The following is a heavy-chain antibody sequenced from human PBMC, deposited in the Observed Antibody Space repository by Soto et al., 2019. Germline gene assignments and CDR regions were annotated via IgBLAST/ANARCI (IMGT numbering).Heavy chain of an antibody. D-gene: IGHD4-17*01. J-gene: IGHJ2*01. CDR2: ISYNGSNI. CDR1: GFTFSSYG. CDR3: AKPVTQTCAYWYFEL. Sequence: QVQLVESGGGVVQRGRSLRLSCAASGFTFSSYGMHWVRQAPGKGLEWVAVISYNGSNIYYADSVKGRFTISRDNSKKSQDLQMNSLRADDRAVYYCAKPVTQTCAYWYFELWGRGTLVTVAS. V-gene: IGHV3-30*18.